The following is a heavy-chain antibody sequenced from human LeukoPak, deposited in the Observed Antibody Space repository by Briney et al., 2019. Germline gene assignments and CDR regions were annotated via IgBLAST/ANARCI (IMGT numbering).Heavy chain of an antibody. J-gene: IGHJ6*03. V-gene: IGHV4-4*07. CDR3: ARDGGSYFRYYMDV. Sequence: SETLSLTCTVSGGSISGFYWSWFRQPAGKGLEWIGRIYTSGSPNYNPSLKSRVTISLDKSTNQSSLNLSSVTAADTAMYYCARDGGSYFRYYMDVWGKGTTVTVSS. CDR1: GGSISGFY. D-gene: IGHD1-26*01. CDR2: IYTSGSP.